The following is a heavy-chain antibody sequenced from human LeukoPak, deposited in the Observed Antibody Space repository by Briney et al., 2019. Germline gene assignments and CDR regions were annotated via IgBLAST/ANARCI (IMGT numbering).Heavy chain of an antibody. Sequence: SETLSLTCAVYGGSFSGYYWSWIRQPPGKGLEWIGYIYYSGSTNYNPSLKSRVTISVDTSKNQFSLKLSSVTAADTAVYYCAREGDYSKGLSNWFDPWGQGTLVTVSS. CDR2: IYYSGST. CDR3: AREGDYSKGLSNWFDP. CDR1: GGSFSGYY. D-gene: IGHD4-11*01. V-gene: IGHV4-59*01. J-gene: IGHJ5*02.